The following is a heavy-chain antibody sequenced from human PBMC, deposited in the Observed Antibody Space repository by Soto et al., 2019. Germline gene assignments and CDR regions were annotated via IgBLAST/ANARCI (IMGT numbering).Heavy chain of an antibody. V-gene: IGHV1-18*01. CDR1: GCTFPSYG. D-gene: IGHD6-6*01. CDR3: ARVRSSSLAFDI. Sequence: ASVKVSYKASGCTFPSYGISWVRQATGQGLEWMGWISAYNGNTNYAQKLQGRVTMTTDTSTSTAYMELRSLRSDDTAVYYCARVRSSSLAFDIWAQGTMVTVSS. CDR2: ISAYNGNT. J-gene: IGHJ3*02.